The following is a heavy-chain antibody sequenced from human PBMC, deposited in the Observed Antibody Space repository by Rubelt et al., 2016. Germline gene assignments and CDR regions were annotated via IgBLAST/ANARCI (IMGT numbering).Heavy chain of an antibody. Sequence: RLSCAASGFTFSDHYMDWVRQAPGKGLEWVGRSRNKANSYTTEYAASVKGRFTISRDDSKNSLYLQMNSLKTEDTAVYYCARVSEWELLLKYWGQGTLVTVSS. CDR1: GFTFSDHY. J-gene: IGHJ4*02. CDR2: SRNKANSYTT. D-gene: IGHD1-26*01. V-gene: IGHV3-72*01. CDR3: ARVSEWELLLKY.